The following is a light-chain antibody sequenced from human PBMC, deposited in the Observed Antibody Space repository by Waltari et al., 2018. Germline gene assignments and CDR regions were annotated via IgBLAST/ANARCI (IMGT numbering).Light chain of an antibody. Sequence: EIVLTQSPGTLSLSPGERATLSCRASQSVASSYLAWYQQKPGQAPRLLIYGESSRAPGIPDRFSGSGSGTDFTLTISRLEPEDFAVYYCQQYNDWPRTFGQGTKVEIK. CDR1: QSVASSY. V-gene: IGKV3-20*01. CDR3: QQYNDWPRT. J-gene: IGKJ1*01. CDR2: GES.